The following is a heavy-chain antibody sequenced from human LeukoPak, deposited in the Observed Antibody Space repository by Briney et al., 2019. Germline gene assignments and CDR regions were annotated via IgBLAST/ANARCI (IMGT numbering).Heavy chain of an antibody. D-gene: IGHD3-10*01. Sequence: SETLSLTCAVYGGSFSGYYWSWIRQPPGKGLEWIGEINHSGSTNYNPSLKSRVTISVDTSKNQFSLKLSSVTAADTAVYYCARFVVDSLLWFGELSDAFDIRGQGTMVTVSS. CDR1: GGSFSGYY. CDR2: INHSGST. CDR3: ARFVVDSLLWFGELSDAFDI. V-gene: IGHV4-34*01. J-gene: IGHJ3*02.